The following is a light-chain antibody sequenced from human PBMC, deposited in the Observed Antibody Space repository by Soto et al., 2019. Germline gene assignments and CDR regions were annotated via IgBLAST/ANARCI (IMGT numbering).Light chain of an antibody. CDR3: QQRSDWPRLT. V-gene: IGKV3-11*01. Sequence: EIVLTQSPATLSLSPGDRAILSCRASQSVANYLAWYQQKPGQAPRLLIYDASNRATGIPARFSGSGSGTDFTLTISSLEPEDFVVYYCQQRSDWPRLTFGGGTKVESK. J-gene: IGKJ4*01. CDR2: DAS. CDR1: QSVANY.